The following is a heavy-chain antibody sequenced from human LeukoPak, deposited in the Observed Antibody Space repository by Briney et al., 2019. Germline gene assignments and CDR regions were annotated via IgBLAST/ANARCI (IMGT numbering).Heavy chain of an antibody. CDR2: IMPIVGTA. CDR3: ARVKWDFWSGYGPLLGGGHQNWFDP. CDR1: GGTVSSYA. J-gene: IGHJ5*02. D-gene: IGHD3-3*01. Sequence: GASVKLSGKASGGTVSSYAVSWGLQAAGQGLEWRGGIMPIVGTANAAQKFQGRVTITADESTSTAYMELSSLRSEDTAVYYCARVKWDFWSGYGPLLGGGHQNWFDPWGQGTLVTVSS. V-gene: IGHV1-69*13.